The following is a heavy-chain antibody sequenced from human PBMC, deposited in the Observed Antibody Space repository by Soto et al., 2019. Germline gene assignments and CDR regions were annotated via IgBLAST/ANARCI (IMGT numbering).Heavy chain of an antibody. V-gene: IGHV3-23*01. CDR1: GFTFNTYA. Sequence: GGSLRLFCAASGFTFNTYAMSWVRQAPGKGLEWVSAISGSGGSTHYADSVKGRFTISRDNSKNTVYLQMNSLRAEETAVYYCARHKLYYYYSSCYFDYCGQLPLFPVSS. D-gene: IGHD3-22*01. J-gene: IGHJ4*02. CDR3: ARHKLYYYYSSCYFDY. CDR2: ISGSGGST.